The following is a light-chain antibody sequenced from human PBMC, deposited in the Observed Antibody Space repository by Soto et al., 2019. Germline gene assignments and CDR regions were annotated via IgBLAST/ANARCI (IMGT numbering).Light chain of an antibody. CDR1: QTIGTY. CDR2: DAS. V-gene: IGKV1-39*01. CDR3: QQSYNTPLT. J-gene: IGKJ1*01. Sequence: IEVTQSPSSLASSLSERFTITCGASQTIGTYVNWYRQKSGAAPELLIYDASTLQSGVPSRFRGGASGTDFTLTISSLQLDDFATYYCQQSYNTPLTFGQGTKWIS.